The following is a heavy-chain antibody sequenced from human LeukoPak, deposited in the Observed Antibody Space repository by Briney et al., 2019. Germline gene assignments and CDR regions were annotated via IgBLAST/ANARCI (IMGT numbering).Heavy chain of an antibody. CDR1: GFTVSSNY. V-gene: IGHV3-53*01. Sequence: PGGSLGLSCAASGFTVSSNYMSWVRQAPGKGLEWVSVIYSGDNTYYADSVKGRFTISRDNSKNTLYLQMNSLRAEDTAVYYCARVVSSGWYYFDYWGQGTLVTVSS. D-gene: IGHD6-19*01. CDR3: ARVVSSGWYYFDY. J-gene: IGHJ4*02. CDR2: IYSGDNT.